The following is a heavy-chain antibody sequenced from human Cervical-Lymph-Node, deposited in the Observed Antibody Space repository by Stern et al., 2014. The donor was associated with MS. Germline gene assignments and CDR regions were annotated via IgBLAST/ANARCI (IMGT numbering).Heavy chain of an antibody. CDR1: GDSISNYY. Sequence: QVQLQESGPGLVKPSETLSLMCTVSGDSISNYYWNWIRQTPGRGLQWIGYVYYTGGTSSIPSLKSRVTISLGTTRKQSSLKLNSVTAADTAVYYCARGGIALALNWFDLWGQGTPVTVSS. CDR3: ARGGIALALNWFDL. J-gene: IGHJ5*02. D-gene: IGHD6-19*01. V-gene: IGHV4-59*01. CDR2: VYYTGGT.